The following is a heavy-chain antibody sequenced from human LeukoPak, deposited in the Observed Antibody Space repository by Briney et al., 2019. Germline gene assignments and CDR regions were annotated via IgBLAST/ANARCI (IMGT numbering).Heavy chain of an antibody. CDR2: ISTSSSYI. D-gene: IGHD2-8*02. Sequence: GGSLRLSCAVSGFTFSTYSMNWVRQAPGKGLEWVSSISTSSSYIYYADSVKGRFTISRDNAKNSLYLQMNSLRAEDTAVYYCARDWVTGGYGSDYWGQGTLVTVSS. CDR3: ARDWVTGGYGSDY. J-gene: IGHJ4*02. CDR1: GFTFSTYS. V-gene: IGHV3-21*01.